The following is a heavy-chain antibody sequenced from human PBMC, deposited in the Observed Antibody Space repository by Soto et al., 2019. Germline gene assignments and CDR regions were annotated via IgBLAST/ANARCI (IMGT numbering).Heavy chain of an antibody. D-gene: IGHD2-2*01. CDR1: GFSFMSYY. J-gene: IGHJ4*02. V-gene: IGHV1-46*01. CDR2: INPSSGST. Sequence: ASVKVSCKASGFSFMSYYIHWVRQAPGQGLEWMGIINPSSGSTSYAQRFQGRVTMTRDTSTSTVYMELSSLRSEDTAVYYCARSGRDIVVVPAALVRGYFDNWGQGTLVTVSS. CDR3: ARSGRDIVVVPAALVRGYFDN.